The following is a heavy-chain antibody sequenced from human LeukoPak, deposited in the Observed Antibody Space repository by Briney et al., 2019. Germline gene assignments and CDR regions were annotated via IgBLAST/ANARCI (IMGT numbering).Heavy chain of an antibody. CDR1: GGTFSSYA. D-gene: IGHD6-19*01. J-gene: IGHJ4*02. CDR2: IIPILGIA. V-gene: IGHV1-69*04. CDR3: AREDSSEYYFDY. Sequence: ASVKVSCKASGGTFSSYAISWVRQAPGQGLEWMGRIIPILGIANYAQKFQGRVTITADKSTSTAYMELSSLRSEDTAVYYCAREDSSEYYFDYWGQGTLVTVSP.